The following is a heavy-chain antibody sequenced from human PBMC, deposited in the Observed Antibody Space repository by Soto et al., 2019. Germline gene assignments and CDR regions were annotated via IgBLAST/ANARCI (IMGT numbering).Heavy chain of an antibody. J-gene: IGHJ4*02. CDR1: GYTFTSYA. V-gene: IGHV1-3*01. CDR3: ASAPSWYNVDY. D-gene: IGHD1-1*01. CDR2: INAGNGNT. Sequence: QVQLVQSGAEVKKPGASVKVSCKASGYTFTSYAMHWVRQAPGQMLEWMGWINAGNGNTKYSQKFQGRVTIIRDTSASTAYMELSSLRSEDTAVYYGASAPSWYNVDYWGQGTLVTVSS.